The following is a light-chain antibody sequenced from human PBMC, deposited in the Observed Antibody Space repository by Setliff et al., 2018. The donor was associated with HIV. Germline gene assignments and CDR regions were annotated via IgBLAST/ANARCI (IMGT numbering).Light chain of an antibody. CDR3: SSHRDTNTLEV. V-gene: IGLV2-14*03. Sequence: QSALTQSPSASGSPGQSVTISCTGTSSDVGGYNYVSWHQQHPGKAPKVIIYDVTYRPSGVSNRFSGSKSGNTASLTISGLQAEDEADYYCSSHRDTNTLEVFGTGTKV. CDR2: DVT. J-gene: IGLJ1*01. CDR1: SSDVGGYNY.